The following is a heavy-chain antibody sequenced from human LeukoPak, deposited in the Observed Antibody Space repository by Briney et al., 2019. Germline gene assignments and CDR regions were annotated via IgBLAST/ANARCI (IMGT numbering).Heavy chain of an antibody. V-gene: IGHV1-2*02. CDR1: GYTFTGYY. CDR2: INPNSGGT. CDR3: ASSCSSTSCYTTYHYYYYYMDV. Sequence: ASVKVSCKASGYTFTGYYMHWVRQAPGQGLEWMGWINPNSGGTNYAQKFQGRVTMTRDTSISTAYMELSRLRSDDTAVYYCASSCSSTSCYTTYHYYYYYMDVWGKGTTVTVSS. D-gene: IGHD2-2*01. J-gene: IGHJ6*03.